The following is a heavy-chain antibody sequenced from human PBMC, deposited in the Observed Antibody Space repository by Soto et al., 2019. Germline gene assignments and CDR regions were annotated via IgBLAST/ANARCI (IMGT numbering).Heavy chain of an antibody. CDR1: VFSLSTSGVG. CDR3: AHRDASLYGSGSYYNWFDP. Sequence: SGPTLVHPTQPLTLTCTFSVFSLSTSGVGVGWIRQPPGKALEWLALIYWDDDKRYSPSLKSRLTITKDTSKNQVVLTMTNMDPVDTATYYCAHRDASLYGSGSYYNWFDPWGQGTLVTVSS. CDR2: IYWDDDK. D-gene: IGHD3-10*01. V-gene: IGHV2-5*02. J-gene: IGHJ5*02.